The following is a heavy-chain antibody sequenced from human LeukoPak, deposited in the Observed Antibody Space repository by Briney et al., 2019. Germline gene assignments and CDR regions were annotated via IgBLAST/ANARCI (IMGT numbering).Heavy chain of an antibody. D-gene: IGHD5-24*01. CDR2: IDWDDDK. CDR1: GFSLRTSGMR. Sequence: SGPTLVNSTQTLTLTCTFSGFSLRTSGMRVSGIRQPPGKALEWLARIDWDDDKFYSTSLKTRLTISKDTSKNQVVLTMTHMDPVGTATYYCSRTARDGYTVDYWGQGTMVTVSS. CDR3: SRTARDGYTVDY. V-gene: IGHV2-70*04. J-gene: IGHJ4*02.